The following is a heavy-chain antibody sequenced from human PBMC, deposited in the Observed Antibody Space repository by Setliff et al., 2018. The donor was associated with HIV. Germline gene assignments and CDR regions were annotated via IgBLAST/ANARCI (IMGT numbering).Heavy chain of an antibody. V-gene: IGHV1-69*06. D-gene: IGHD2-2*01. CDR3: ARDHCSSSGCYEYSYYGMDV. CDR1: GGTFSNYG. CDR2: IIPISGTA. Sequence: GASVKVSCKASGGTFSNYGMSWVRQAPGQGLEWMGGIIPISGTANYAQKFQGRVTITADKSTSTAYMELSSLRSEDTAVYYCARDHCSSSGCYEYSYYGMDVWGQGTTVTVSS. J-gene: IGHJ6*02.